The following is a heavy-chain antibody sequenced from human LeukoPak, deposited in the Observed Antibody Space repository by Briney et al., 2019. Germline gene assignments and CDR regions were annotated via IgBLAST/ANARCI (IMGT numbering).Heavy chain of an antibody. CDR3: ARGSQDWGLDNY. CDR1: GFTVSTNY. Sequence: GGSLRLSCAASGFTVSTNYMSWVRQAPGKGLEWVSIIYTGGSTYYADSVKGRFTISRDNSKNTLYLQMNSLRTEDTAVYYCARGSQDWGLDNYWGQGTLVTVSS. V-gene: IGHV3-66*02. J-gene: IGHJ4*02. CDR2: IYTGGST. D-gene: IGHD3-16*01.